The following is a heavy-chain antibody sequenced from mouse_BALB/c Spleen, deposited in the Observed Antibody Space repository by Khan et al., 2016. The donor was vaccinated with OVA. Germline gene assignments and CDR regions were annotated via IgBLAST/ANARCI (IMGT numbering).Heavy chain of an antibody. V-gene: IGHV3-8*02. CDR3: ARSTYRYAFVY. CDR2: IIYTGYT. Sequence: EVQLQESGPSLVKPSQTLSLTCSVTGDSITTGYWNWIRKFPGNKLEYMGYIIYTGYTYYNPSLKSRISITRHTSNNQYYLQWNSVTDEDTATYYCARSTYRYAFVYWGQGTLVTVSA. D-gene: IGHD2-14*01. CDR1: GDSITTGY. J-gene: IGHJ3*01.